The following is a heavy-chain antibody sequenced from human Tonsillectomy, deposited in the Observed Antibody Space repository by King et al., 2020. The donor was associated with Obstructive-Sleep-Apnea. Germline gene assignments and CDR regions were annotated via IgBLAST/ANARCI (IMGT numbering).Heavy chain of an antibody. CDR1: GDSISSGDYY. Sequence: QLQESGPGLVKPSQTLSLTCTVSGDSISSGDYYWSWIRQPPGKGLEWIGYIYNIGNSYYNPSLKSRVTISVETSKNQFSLKLSSVTAADTAVYYCAREYCSGGSCSLAYWGQGTLVTVSS. CDR3: AREYCSGGSCSLAY. J-gene: IGHJ4*02. CDR2: IYNIGNS. D-gene: IGHD2-15*01. V-gene: IGHV4-30-4*01.